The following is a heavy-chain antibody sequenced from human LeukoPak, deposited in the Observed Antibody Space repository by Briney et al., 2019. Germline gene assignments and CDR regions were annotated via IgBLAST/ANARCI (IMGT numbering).Heavy chain of an antibody. V-gene: IGHV3-53*01. J-gene: IGHJ4*02. CDR3: GRDGGNRWFDF. D-gene: IGHD2-15*01. Sequence: PGGSLRLSCTPSGLTVSSNYMSWVRQAPGKGLEWVSVIYSGGSTYYADSVKGRFTISRDNSKNTLYLQMSSLRVDDTAVYYGGRDGGNRWFDFWGQGTLVTVSS. CDR1: GLTVSSNY. CDR2: IYSGGST.